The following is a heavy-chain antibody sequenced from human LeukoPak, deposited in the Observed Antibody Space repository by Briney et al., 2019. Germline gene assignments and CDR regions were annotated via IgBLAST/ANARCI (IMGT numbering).Heavy chain of an antibody. CDR1: GASLSSYY. V-gene: IGHV4-59*01. Sequence: SETLSLTCSVSGASLSSYYWDWLRQPPGKGLEWIGYISDTGKTDSNPSLKSRVSISLDTSKKQFSLRLRSVTAADPAVYYCARAHGGPRDWGQGTLVTVSS. CDR2: ISDTGKT. D-gene: IGHD2-15*01. CDR3: ARAHGGPRD. J-gene: IGHJ4*02.